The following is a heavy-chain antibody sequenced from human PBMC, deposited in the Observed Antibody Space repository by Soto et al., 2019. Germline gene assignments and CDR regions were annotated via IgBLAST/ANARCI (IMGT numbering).Heavy chain of an antibody. CDR3: VKAVAAGGIPYYFDY. D-gene: IGHD6-13*01. J-gene: IGHJ4*02. CDR1: GFIFSSYA. V-gene: IGHV3-64D*06. Sequence: PGGSLTLSGSASGFIFSSYAMHCARQAPGKGLEYVSVINNNGRSTYHADSVKGRFTISRDNSKNTLYLQMSSLRAEDTAVYYCVKAVAAGGIPYYFDYWRQRSVVTVSS. CDR2: INNNGRST.